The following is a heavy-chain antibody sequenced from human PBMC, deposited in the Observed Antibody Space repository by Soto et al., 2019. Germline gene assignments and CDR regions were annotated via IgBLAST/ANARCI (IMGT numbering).Heavy chain of an antibody. V-gene: IGHV1-18*04. CDR2: ISAYNGNT. CDR1: GYTFTSYG. CDR3: ARGGTTAGRYYYCYYGMDV. J-gene: IGHJ6*02. D-gene: IGHD1-7*01. Sequence: ASVKVSCKASGYTFTSYGISWVRQAPGQGLEWMGWISAYNGNTNYAQKLQGRVTMTTDTSTSTAYMELRSLRSDDTAVYYCARGGTTAGRYYYCYYGMDVWGQGTTVTVSS.